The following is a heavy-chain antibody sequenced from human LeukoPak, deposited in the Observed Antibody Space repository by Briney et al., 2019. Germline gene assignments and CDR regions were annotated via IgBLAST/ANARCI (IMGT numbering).Heavy chain of an antibody. J-gene: IGHJ4*02. CDR3: ARRIDYGGRYYFDY. CDR2: IYTSGST. V-gene: IGHV4-4*07. D-gene: IGHD4-23*01. Sequence: SETLSLTCTVSGGSISSYYWSWIRQPAGKGLEWIGRIYTSGSTNYNPSLKSRVTISVDTSKNQFSLKLSSVTVADTAVYYCARRIDYGGRYYFDYWGQGTLVTVSS. CDR1: GGSISSYY.